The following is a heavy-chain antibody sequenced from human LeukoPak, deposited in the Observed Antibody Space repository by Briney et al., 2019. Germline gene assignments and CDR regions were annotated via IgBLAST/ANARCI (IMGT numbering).Heavy chain of an antibody. J-gene: IGHJ2*01. CDR1: GFTFSKSW. D-gene: IGHD4-17*01. V-gene: IGHV3-73*01. Sequence: GGSLRLSCAASGFTFSKSWMTWVRQSSEKGLEWVGHIDKESQFYATATAYAASVEGRFTISRDDSKNTAYLQMNSLRAGDTAVYYCARVLNFSRGTVTPLSNWYFDLWGRGTLVTVS. CDR2: IDKESQFYATAT. CDR3: ARVLNFSRGTVTPLSNWYFDL.